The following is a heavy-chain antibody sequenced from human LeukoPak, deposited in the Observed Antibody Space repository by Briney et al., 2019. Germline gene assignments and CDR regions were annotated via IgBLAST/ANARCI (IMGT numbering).Heavy chain of an antibody. CDR2: VNSDGSTT. J-gene: IGHJ4*02. D-gene: IGHD6-13*01. Sequence: GGSLRLSCAASGFPFSNYWMHWVRQAPGKGLVWVSRVNSDGSTTDYADSVKGRFTISRDNAENTLYMRMNSLRPEDTAVYYCARGYYSSSRFDSWGQGTLVTVSS. V-gene: IGHV3-74*01. CDR1: GFPFSNYW. CDR3: ARGYYSSSRFDS.